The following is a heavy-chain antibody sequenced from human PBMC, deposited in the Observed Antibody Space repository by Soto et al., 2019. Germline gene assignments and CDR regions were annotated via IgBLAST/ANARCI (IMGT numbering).Heavy chain of an antibody. CDR3: ARGRIQLPVYFGMDV. Sequence: SETLSLTCTVSGGSISGYYWSWIRQPPGKGLEWIGFIYSSGSTNYNPSLKSRVTMSVDTTKNQFSLKLSSVTAADTAVYFCARGRIQLPVYFGMDVWGQGTTVTVSS. CDR1: GGSISGYY. J-gene: IGHJ6*02. CDR2: IYSSGST. D-gene: IGHD5-18*01. V-gene: IGHV4-59*01.